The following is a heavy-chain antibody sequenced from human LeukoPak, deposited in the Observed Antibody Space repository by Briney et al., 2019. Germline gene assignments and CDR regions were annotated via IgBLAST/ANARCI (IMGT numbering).Heavy chain of an antibody. J-gene: IGHJ6*02. V-gene: IGHV3-21*01. Sequence: GGSLRLSCAASGITFSSYSMNWVRQAPGKGLEWVSSINSNSNYIYYADSVKGRFTISRDNAKNTLYLQMNSLRAEDTAVYYCARVQYYDFWSGYYTQTYYYYGMDVWGQGTTVTVSS. CDR2: INSNSNYI. CDR1: GITFSSYS. CDR3: ARVQYYDFWSGYYTQTYYYYGMDV. D-gene: IGHD3-3*01.